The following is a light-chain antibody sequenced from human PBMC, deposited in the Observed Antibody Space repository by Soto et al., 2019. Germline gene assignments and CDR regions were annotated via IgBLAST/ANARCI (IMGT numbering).Light chain of an antibody. CDR2: GAS. CDR1: QHINGR. Sequence: DIHMTQSPSSLSASIGDRVTITCRASQHINGRLNWYQQTRVRVPKLLIYGASTLQSGVPSRFSGSGSGTDYTLTVSSLQPEDFATYYCQQSYRTPPFGQGTRLEIK. J-gene: IGKJ5*01. CDR3: QQSYRTPP. V-gene: IGKV1-39*01.